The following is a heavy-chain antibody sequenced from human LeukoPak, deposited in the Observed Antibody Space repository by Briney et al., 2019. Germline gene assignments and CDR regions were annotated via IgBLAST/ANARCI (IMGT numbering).Heavy chain of an antibody. Sequence: SETLSLTCTVSGASISDYYWSWIRQSAGKGLEWIGRIYTSGSTYYNPSLQSRVTMSRDTSKSQFSLKLTSVTAADTAVYYCARSPSTIGWSCGYYFDYWGQGTLVTVSS. D-gene: IGHD5-18*01. J-gene: IGHJ4*02. V-gene: IGHV4-4*07. CDR3: ARSPSTIGWSCGYYFDY. CDR2: IYTSGST. CDR1: GASISDYY.